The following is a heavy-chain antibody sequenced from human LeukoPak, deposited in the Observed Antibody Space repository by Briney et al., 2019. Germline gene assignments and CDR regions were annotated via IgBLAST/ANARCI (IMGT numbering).Heavy chain of an antibody. CDR1: GGSISSGGYY. CDR3: ARVRQQLGKDY. D-gene: IGHD6-13*01. Sequence: SETLSLTCTVSGGSISSGGYYWSWIRQPPGKGLEWIGYIYHSGSTYYNPSLKSRVTMSVDTSKNQFSLKLSSVTAADTAVYYCARVRQQLGKDYWGQGTLVTVSS. J-gene: IGHJ4*02. CDR2: IYHSGST. V-gene: IGHV4-30-2*01.